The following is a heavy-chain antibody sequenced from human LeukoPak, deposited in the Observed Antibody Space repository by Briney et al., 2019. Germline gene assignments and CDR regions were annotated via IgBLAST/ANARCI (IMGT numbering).Heavy chain of an antibody. CDR2: ISSRGTTI. D-gene: IGHD1-26*01. J-gene: IGHJ4*02. CDR3: ARGLGGATARFDY. Sequence: GGSLRLSCAASGFSFSDYYVSWIRQAPGKGLECVSYISSRGTTIYYADSVKGRFTISRDNAKNSLYLQMSSLRAEDTAVYYCARGLGGATARFDYWGQGTLVTVSS. CDR1: GFSFSDYY. V-gene: IGHV3-11*01.